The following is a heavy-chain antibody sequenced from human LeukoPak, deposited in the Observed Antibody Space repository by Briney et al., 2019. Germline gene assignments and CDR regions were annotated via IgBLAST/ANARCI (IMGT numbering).Heavy chain of an antibody. CDR1: GGSFSGSY. V-gene: IGHV4-34*01. D-gene: IGHD4-17*01. Sequence: SETLSLTCGVYGGSFSGSYWSWFRQPPGRGLEWIGEINHSGSTNYNPSLKSRVTISLDTSKNQFSLKLSSVTAADTAVYYCARGLTTETTIWDYWGQGTLVTVSS. CDR3: ARGLTTETTIWDY. CDR2: INHSGST. J-gene: IGHJ4*02.